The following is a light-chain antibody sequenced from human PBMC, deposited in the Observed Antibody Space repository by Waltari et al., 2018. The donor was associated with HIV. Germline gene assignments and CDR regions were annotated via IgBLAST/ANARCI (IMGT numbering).Light chain of an antibody. CDR1: SSNIGSNA. Sequence: SVLPQPPSASGTPGQRVTISCSGSSSNIGSNAVTWYHQFPGTSPKLLIYSTNPRPSGVPDRFSASRSATSASLAISGLQSEDEADYYCAAWDDSLNGVVFGGGTKLTVL. J-gene: IGLJ3*02. CDR3: AAWDDSLNGVV. V-gene: IGLV1-44*01. CDR2: STN.